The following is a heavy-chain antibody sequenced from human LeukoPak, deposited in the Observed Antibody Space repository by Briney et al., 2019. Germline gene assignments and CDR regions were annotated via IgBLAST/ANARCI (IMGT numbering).Heavy chain of an antibody. V-gene: IGHV4-59*01. Sequence: SETLSLTCTVSGDSISSYYWSWIRQPPGKGLEWIGYIQYSGSTNYNPSLKSRVTMSVDTSKNQFSPKLNSVTAADTAVYYCARAEVLPDFFDSSGGFDYWGQGTLVTVSS. D-gene: IGHD3-22*01. J-gene: IGHJ4*02. CDR3: ARAEVLPDFFDSSGGFDY. CDR2: IQYSGST. CDR1: GDSISSYY.